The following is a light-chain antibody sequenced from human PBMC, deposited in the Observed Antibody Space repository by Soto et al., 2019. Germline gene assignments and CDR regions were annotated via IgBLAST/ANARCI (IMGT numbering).Light chain of an antibody. CDR2: GNS. Sequence: QSVPTQPPSVSGAPGQRVTLSCTGSSSNIGAGYDVHWYQQLPGTAPKLLIYGNSNRPSGVPDRFSGSKSGTSASLAITGLQAEDEADYYCQSYDSSLRGWVFGGGTKLTVL. CDR3: QSYDSSLRGWV. V-gene: IGLV1-40*01. J-gene: IGLJ3*02. CDR1: SSNIGAGYD.